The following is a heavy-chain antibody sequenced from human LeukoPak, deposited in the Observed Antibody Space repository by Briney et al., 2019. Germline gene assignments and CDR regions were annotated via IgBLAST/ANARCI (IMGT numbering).Heavy chain of an antibody. J-gene: IGHJ4*02. V-gene: IGHV4-4*07. CDR1: GGAISSYY. Sequence: SETLSLTCTVSGGAISSYYWSWIRQPPGKGLEWIGRIYTSGSTNYNPSLKSRVTMSLDTSKNQFSLKLSSVTAADTAVYYCARDAYYYDSSGYSTVDYWGQGTLVSVSS. CDR2: IYTSGST. D-gene: IGHD3-22*01. CDR3: ARDAYYYDSSGYSTVDY.